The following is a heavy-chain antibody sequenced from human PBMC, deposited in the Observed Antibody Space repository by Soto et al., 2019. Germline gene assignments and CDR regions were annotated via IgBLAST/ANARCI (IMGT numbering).Heavy chain of an antibody. CDR2: ISYDGSNK. CDR1: GFAFSSYA. CDR3: ARDRGIPAAIAFWFDP. V-gene: IGHV3-30-3*01. Sequence: GSLRLSCAASGFAFSSYAMHWVRQAPGKGLEWVAVISYDGSNKYYADSVKGRFTISRDNSKNTLYLQMNSLRAEDTAVYYCARDRGIPAAIAFWFDPWGQGTLVTVSS. J-gene: IGHJ5*02. D-gene: IGHD2-2*01.